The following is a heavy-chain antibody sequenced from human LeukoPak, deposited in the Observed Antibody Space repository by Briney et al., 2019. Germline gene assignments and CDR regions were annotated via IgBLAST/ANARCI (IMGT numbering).Heavy chain of an antibody. V-gene: IGHV1-69*13. Sequence: GASVKVSCKASGGTFSSNAISWVRQAPGQGLEWMGGIIPIFGTANYAQKFQGRVTITADESTSTAYMELSSLRSEDTAVYYCARVSHGYSSSQEMNNWFDPWGQGTLVTVSS. CDR1: GGTFSSNA. CDR2: IIPIFGTA. CDR3: ARVSHGYSSSQEMNNWFDP. J-gene: IGHJ5*02. D-gene: IGHD6-13*01.